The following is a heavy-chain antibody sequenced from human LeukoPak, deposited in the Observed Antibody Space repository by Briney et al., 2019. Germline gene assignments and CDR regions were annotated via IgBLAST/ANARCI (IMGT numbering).Heavy chain of an antibody. Sequence: SVKVSSKASVGTLRRYAISTVRRAPGQGLEWMGRITPIFGTAKYAQKFQSRGTLTTGESTSTDYMELSNLRAGATAVCYCASSALPDYGDFAIFDYWGQGTLVTVSS. J-gene: IGHJ4*02. V-gene: IGHV1-69*05. D-gene: IGHD4-17*01. CDR2: ITPIFGTA. CDR3: ASSALPDYGDFAIFDY. CDR1: VGTLRRYA.